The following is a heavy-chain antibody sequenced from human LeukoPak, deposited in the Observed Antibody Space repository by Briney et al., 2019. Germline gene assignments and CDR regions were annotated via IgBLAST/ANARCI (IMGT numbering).Heavy chain of an antibody. D-gene: IGHD3-22*01. CDR2: INPNSACT. J-gene: IGHJ4*02. V-gene: IGHV1-2*02. CDR3: AREWYYYDSSGYFFDY. Sequence: ASVKVSCKASGYTFSGYYIHWVRQAPGQGLEWTGWINPNSACTNYAQKFQGRVNMTRDTSISTAYMELSRLRSDDTAVYYCAREWYYYDSSGYFFDYWGQGTLVTVSS. CDR1: GYTFSGYY.